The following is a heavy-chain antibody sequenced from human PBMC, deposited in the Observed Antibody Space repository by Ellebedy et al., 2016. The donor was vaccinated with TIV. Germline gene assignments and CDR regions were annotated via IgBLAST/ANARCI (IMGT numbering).Heavy chain of an antibody. CDR3: ARISSGWGFDY. J-gene: IGHJ4*02. D-gene: IGHD6-19*01. CDR2: IDWDDDK. Sequence: SGPTLVKPTQTLTLTCTFSGFSRSTSRLSVSWIRQPPGKALEWLARIDWDDDKFYSTSLRTRLTISKDSSENQVVLTMTNMDPEDTATYHCARISSGWGFDYWGQGALVTVSS. V-gene: IGHV2-70*17. CDR1: GFSRSTSRLS.